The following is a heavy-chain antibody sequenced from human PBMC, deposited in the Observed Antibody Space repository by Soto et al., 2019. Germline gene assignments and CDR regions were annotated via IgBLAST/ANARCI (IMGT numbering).Heavy chain of an antibody. Sequence: QVQLVQSGAEVKKPGSSVKVSCKTSGNTFISSSITWVRQAPGQGLEWMGKIIPVLGTTQYTQKFQGRLTITADKSTSTAYMELSSLRSEDTAIYFCARESGYDSPDDRGQGTLVTVSS. D-gene: IGHD5-12*01. CDR1: GNTFISSS. J-gene: IGHJ4*02. V-gene: IGHV1-69*08. CDR2: IIPVLGTT. CDR3: ARESGYDSPDD.